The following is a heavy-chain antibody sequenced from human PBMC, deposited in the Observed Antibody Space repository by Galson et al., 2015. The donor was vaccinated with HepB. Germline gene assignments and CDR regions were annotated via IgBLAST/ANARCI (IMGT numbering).Heavy chain of an antibody. Sequence: SVKVSCKASGYTFTGYYMHWVRQAPGQGLGWMGRINPNSGGTNYAQQFQGRVAMTRDTSISTAYMELSRLRSDDTAVYYCARVQILHRAYYFDYWGQGTLVTVSS. CDR2: INPNSGGT. D-gene: IGHD5-18*01. J-gene: IGHJ4*02. V-gene: IGHV1-2*06. CDR1: GYTFTGYY. CDR3: ARVQILHRAYYFDY.